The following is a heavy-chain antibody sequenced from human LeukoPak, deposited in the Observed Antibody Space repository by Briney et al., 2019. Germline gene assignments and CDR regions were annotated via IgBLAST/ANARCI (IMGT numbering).Heavy chain of an antibody. CDR1: GFTFSDYY. V-gene: IGHV3-11*01. CDR3: ARRAAAGRFFDY. CDR2: ISSGSSTI. D-gene: IGHD6-13*01. J-gene: IGHJ4*02. Sequence: GGSLRLSCAVSGFTFSDYYMSWIRQAPGKGLEWVSYISSGSSTISHADSVKGRFTISRDNAENSLYLQMNSLRAEDTAVYYCARRAAAGRFFDYWEQGTLVTVSS.